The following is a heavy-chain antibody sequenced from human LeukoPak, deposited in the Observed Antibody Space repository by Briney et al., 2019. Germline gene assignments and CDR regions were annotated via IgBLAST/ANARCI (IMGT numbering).Heavy chain of an antibody. V-gene: IGHV4-39*01. J-gene: IGHJ5*02. Sequence: PSETLSLTCTVSGGSISSSSYYWGWIRQPPGKGLEWIGSIYYSGSTYYNPSLKSRVTISVDTSKNQFSLKLSSVTAADTAVYYCARKVVPAAIVESWFDPWGQGTLVTVSS. CDR3: ARKVVPAAIVESWFDP. CDR2: IYYSGST. D-gene: IGHD2-2*02. CDR1: GGSISSSSYY.